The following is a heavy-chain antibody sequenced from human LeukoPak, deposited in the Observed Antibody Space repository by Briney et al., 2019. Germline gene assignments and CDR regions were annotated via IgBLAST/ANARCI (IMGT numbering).Heavy chain of an antibody. CDR2: MNPNSGNT. D-gene: IGHD5-18*01. J-gene: IGHJ6*02. CDR3: ASADNGYSYGPVLYYGMDV. Sequence: GASVKVSCKASGYTFTSYDINWVRQATGQELESMGWMNPNSGNTGYAQKFQGRVTMTRNTSISTAYMELSSLRSEATAVYYCASADNGYSYGPVLYYGMDVWGQGTTVTVSS. V-gene: IGHV1-8*01. CDR1: GYTFTSYD.